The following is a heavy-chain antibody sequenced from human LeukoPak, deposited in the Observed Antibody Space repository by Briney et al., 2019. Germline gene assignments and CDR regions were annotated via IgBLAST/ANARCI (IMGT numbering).Heavy chain of an antibody. CDR3: ARDRYGSGSYLDY. V-gene: IGHV4-59*01. D-gene: IGHD3-10*01. Sequence: PSETLSLTCTVSGGSISSYYWSWIRQPPGKGLEWIGYIYYGGSTNYNPSLKCRVTISVDTSKNQFSLKLSSVTAADTAVYYCARDRYGSGSYLDYWGQGTLVTVSS. CDR1: GGSISSYY. CDR2: IYYGGST. J-gene: IGHJ4*02.